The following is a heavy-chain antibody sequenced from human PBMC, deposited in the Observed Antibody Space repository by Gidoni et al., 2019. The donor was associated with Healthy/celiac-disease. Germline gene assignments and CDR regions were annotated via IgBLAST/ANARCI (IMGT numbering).Heavy chain of an antibody. D-gene: IGHD6-13*01. CDR2: IIPILGIA. J-gene: IGHJ6*02. V-gene: IGHV1-69*09. Sequence: QVQLVQSGAEVKKPGSPVKVSCKSSGCTFSSYAISWVRQAPGQGLEWMGRIIPILGIANYAQKFQGRVTITADKSTSTAYMELSSLRSEDTAVYYCASGRVYASGVYYYGMDVWGQGTTVTVSS. CDR3: ASGRVYASGVYYYGMDV. CDR1: GCTFSSYA.